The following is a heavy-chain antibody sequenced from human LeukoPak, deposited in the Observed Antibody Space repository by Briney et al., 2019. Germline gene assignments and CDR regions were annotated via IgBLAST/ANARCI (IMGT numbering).Heavy chain of an antibody. Sequence: PGGSLRLSCAASGFTVSSNYTSWVRQAPGKGLEWVSVIYSGGSTYYADSVKGRFTISRDNSKNTLYLQMNSLRAEDTAVYYCARTNEMAALDYWGQGTLVTVSS. CDR1: GFTVSSNY. V-gene: IGHV3-53*01. CDR2: IYSGGST. D-gene: IGHD5-24*01. CDR3: ARTNEMAALDY. J-gene: IGHJ4*02.